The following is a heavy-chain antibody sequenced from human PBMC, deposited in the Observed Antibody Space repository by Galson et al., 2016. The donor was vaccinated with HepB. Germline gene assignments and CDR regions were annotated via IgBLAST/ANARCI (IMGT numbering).Heavy chain of an antibody. V-gene: IGHV3-74*01. Sequence: SLRLSCAASGFTFSDHYMDWVRQAPGKGLVWISRINSDGSGTTYADSVKGRFTISRDNAKNTVYLQMDSLRAEDTAAYYCARVYDYVWVGSHFDYWGRGTLVTVSS. D-gene: IGHD3-16*01. CDR1: GFTFSDHY. J-gene: IGHJ4*02. CDR3: ARVYDYVWVGSHFDY. CDR2: INSDGSGT.